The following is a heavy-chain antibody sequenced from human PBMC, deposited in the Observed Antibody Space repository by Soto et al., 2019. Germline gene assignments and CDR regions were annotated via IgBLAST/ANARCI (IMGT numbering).Heavy chain of an antibody. J-gene: IGHJ2*01. CDR3: ARVRERWFTYWYFDL. CDR1: GGSISYYY. CDR2: IYYSGST. Sequence: QVQLQESGPGLVKPSETLSLTCTVSGGSISYYYWSWIRQPPGKGLEYIGCIYYSGSTNYNPSLKSRVTMSVDTSKNQFSLRLSSVTAADTAVYYCARVRERWFTYWYFDLWGRGTLVTVSS. V-gene: IGHV4-59*01. D-gene: IGHD1-26*01.